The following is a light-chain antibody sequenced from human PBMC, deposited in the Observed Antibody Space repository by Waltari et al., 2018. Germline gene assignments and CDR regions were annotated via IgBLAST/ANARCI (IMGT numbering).Light chain of an antibody. CDR1: SSNLGAGYD. CDR3: QSYDISLSPHVV. Sequence: QSVLTQPPSVSGAPVQRVTISCTLSSSNLGAGYDVHWYQQLPGTASKLLIYGNANRPAGVPDRFSCSKSGTSASLAITGLQAEDEAHFYCQSYDISLSPHVVFGGGTKVTVL. J-gene: IGLJ2*01. CDR2: GNA. V-gene: IGLV1-40*01.